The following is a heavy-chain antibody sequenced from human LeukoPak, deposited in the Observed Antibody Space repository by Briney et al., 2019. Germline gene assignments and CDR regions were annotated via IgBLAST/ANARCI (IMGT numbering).Heavy chain of an antibody. J-gene: IGHJ6*02. Sequence: GGSLRLSCAASGFTFSNYAMTWVRQAPGKGLEWVSILSGSGGSAYYADSVKGRFTISRDNSKNTLYLQMNSLRAEDTAEYYCAKVAGYQPYYGMDVWGQETTVTVSS. D-gene: IGHD2-2*01. CDR3: AKVAGYQPYYGMDV. V-gene: IGHV3-23*01. CDR1: GFTFSNYA. CDR2: LSGSGGSA.